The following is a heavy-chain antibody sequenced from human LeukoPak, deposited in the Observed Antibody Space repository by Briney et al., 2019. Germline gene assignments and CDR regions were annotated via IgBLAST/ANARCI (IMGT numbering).Heavy chain of an antibody. J-gene: IGHJ4*02. Sequence: SETLSLTCTVSGGSISSYYWSWIRQPPGKGLEWIGNIYYSGSTYYNPSLKSRVTISVDTSKNQFSLKLSSVTAADTAVYYCARGRYGSGYFDYWGQGTLVTVSS. CDR3: ARGRYGSGYFDY. V-gene: IGHV4-59*12. CDR1: GGSISSYY. D-gene: IGHD3-10*01. CDR2: IYYSGST.